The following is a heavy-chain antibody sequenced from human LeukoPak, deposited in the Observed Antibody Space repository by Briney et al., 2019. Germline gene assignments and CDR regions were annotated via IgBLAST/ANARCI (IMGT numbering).Heavy chain of an antibody. J-gene: IGHJ3*02. V-gene: IGHV4-59*08. CDR2: IYYSGST. CDR1: GGSISSYY. Sequence: SETLSLTCTVSGGSISSYYWSWIRQPPGKGLEWIGYIYYSGSTNYNPSLKSRVTISVDTSKNQFSLKLSSVTAADTAVYYCASPGISPGAFDIWGQGTMVTVSS. D-gene: IGHD1-14*01. CDR3: ASPGISPGAFDI.